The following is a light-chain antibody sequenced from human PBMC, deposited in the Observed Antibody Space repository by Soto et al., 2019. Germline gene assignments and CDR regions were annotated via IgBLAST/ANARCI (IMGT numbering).Light chain of an antibody. CDR2: GAS. CDR3: QQYGSSGT. V-gene: IGKV3-20*01. CDR1: QSVSNNY. Sequence: ETVSSQSPCTLSLSPGERATLSCRASQSVSNNYLAWYQQKPGQAPRLLIYGASNRATGIPDRFSGSGSGTDFTLTISRLEPEDFAVYYCQQYGSSGTFAQGTKVDI. J-gene: IGKJ1*01.